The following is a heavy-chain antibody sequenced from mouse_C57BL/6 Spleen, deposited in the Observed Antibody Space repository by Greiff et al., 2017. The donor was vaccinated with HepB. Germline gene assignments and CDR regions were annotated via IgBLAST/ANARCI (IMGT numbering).Heavy chain of an antibody. CDR3: ARGYYGNFPGYFDV. V-gene: IGHV1-76*01. CDR2: IYPGSGNT. D-gene: IGHD2-1*01. J-gene: IGHJ1*03. CDR1: GYTFTDYY. Sequence: QVQLKQSGAELVRPGASVKLSCKASGYTFTDYYINWVKQRPGQGLEWIARIYPGSGNTYYNEKFKGKATLTAEKSSSTAYMQLSSLTSEDSAVYFCARGYYGNFPGYFDVWGTGTTVTVSS.